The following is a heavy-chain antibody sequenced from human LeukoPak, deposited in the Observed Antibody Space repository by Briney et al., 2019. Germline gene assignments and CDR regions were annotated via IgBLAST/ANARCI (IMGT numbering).Heavy chain of an antibody. CDR1: GFTFSSYG. J-gene: IGHJ6*02. CDR3: ASAGYSETYYYYYGMDV. V-gene: IGHV3-30*03. D-gene: IGHD6-13*01. Sequence: PGGSLRLSCAASGFTFSSYGMHWVRQAPGKGLEWVAVISYDGSNKYYADSVKGRFTISRDNSKNTLYLQMNGLRAEDTAVYYCASAGYSETYYYYYGMDVWGQGTTVTVSS. CDR2: ISYDGSNK.